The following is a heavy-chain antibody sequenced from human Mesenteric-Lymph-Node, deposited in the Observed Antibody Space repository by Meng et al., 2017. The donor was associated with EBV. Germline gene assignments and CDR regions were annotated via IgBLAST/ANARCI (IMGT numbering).Heavy chain of an antibody. D-gene: IGHD6-19*01. CDR1: CGGIRIGPFY. V-gene: IGHV4-61*01. CDR3: ARSGSSGWIDY. CDR2: VHYRGSA. J-gene: IGHJ4*02. Sequence: QVHLQEWGWCLLKPSLALSLNCTVSCGGIRIGPFYWSWIRQPPGKELGWIGYVHYRGSANYNPALKSRVTISIETSKNQFPLGLTSVTPEDTAMYYCARSGSSGWIDYWGQGTLVTVSS.